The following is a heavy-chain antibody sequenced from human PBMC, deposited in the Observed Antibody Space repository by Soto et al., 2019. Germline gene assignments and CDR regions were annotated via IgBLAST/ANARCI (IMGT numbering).Heavy chain of an antibody. J-gene: IGHJ4*02. Sequence: SETLSLTCTVSGGSISSYYWSWIRQPPGKGLEWIGYIYYSGSTNYNPSLKSRVTISVDTSKNQFSLKLSSVTAADTAVYYCARNGGWLRPNSEYWGQGTLVTVS. V-gene: IGHV4-59*08. CDR2: IYYSGST. D-gene: IGHD5-12*01. CDR3: ARNGGWLRPNSEY. CDR1: GGSISSYY.